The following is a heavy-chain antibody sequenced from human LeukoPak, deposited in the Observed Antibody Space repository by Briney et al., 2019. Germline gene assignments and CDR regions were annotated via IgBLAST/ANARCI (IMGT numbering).Heavy chain of an antibody. CDR3: ATRDDSTGYYHFDY. J-gene: IGHJ4*02. Sequence: ASVKVSCKASGYTFTGYYVHWVRQAPGQGLEWMGWINPNSGGTNYAQKFQGRVTMTRDTSISTAYMELSRLRSDDTAVYYCATRDDSTGYYHFDYWGQGTLVTVSS. D-gene: IGHD3-22*01. CDR2: INPNSGGT. CDR1: GYTFTGYY. V-gene: IGHV1-2*02.